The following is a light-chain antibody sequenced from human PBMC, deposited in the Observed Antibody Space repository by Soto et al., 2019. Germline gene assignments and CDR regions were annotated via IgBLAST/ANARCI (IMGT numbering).Light chain of an antibody. J-gene: IGLJ1*01. CDR3: AAWDDSPAYV. CDR2: NDA. Sequence: QSVLTQPPSAAGTPGQSVTISWSWSSSNIGSYSVNWYQQLPGTAPKLLIYNDAQRPSGVPDRFSGSKSGTSASLAISGLQSEDEADYYCAAWDDSPAYVFGTGTKVTVL. V-gene: IGLV1-44*01. CDR1: SSNIGSYS.